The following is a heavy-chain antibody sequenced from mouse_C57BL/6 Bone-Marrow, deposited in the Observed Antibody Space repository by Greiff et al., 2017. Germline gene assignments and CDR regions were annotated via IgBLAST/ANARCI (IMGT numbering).Heavy chain of an antibody. CDR2: IRNKANGYTT. V-gene: IGHV7-3*01. CDR1: GFTFTDYY. CDR3: ARYMRDFDY. J-gene: IGHJ2*01. Sequence: DVQLQESGGGLVQPGGSLSLSCAASGFTFTDYYMSWVRQPPGKALEWLGFIRNKANGYTTEYSASVKGRFTISRDNSQSILYLQMNALRAEDSATYYCARYMRDFDYWGQGTTLTVSS.